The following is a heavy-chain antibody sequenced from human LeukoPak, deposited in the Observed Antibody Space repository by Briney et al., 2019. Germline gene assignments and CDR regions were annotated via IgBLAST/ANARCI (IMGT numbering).Heavy chain of an antibody. J-gene: IGHJ4*02. Sequence: SETLSLTCAVYGGSFSGYYWSWIRQPPGKGLEWIGEINHSGSTNYNPSLKSRVTISVGTSKNQFSLKLSSVTAADTAVYYCARIGIAVAGRVYWGQGTLVTVSS. V-gene: IGHV4-34*01. CDR3: ARIGIAVAGRVY. D-gene: IGHD6-19*01. CDR2: INHSGST. CDR1: GGSFSGYY.